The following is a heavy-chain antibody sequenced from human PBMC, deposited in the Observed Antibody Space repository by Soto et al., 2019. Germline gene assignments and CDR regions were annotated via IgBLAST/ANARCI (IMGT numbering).Heavy chain of an antibody. CDR2: ISTYNGDT. CDR1: GYTFSTSG. Sequence: QVQLVQSGAEVRKPGASVKVSCKASGYTFSTSGMSWLRQAPGQGLEWMGWISTYNGDTNDAPKFQDRVTMTSATSTSTVYMELRSLRSDDTAVDDCARAGAAPYYYYGMDVWGQGTRVTVSS. CDR3: ARAGAAPYYYYGMDV. V-gene: IGHV1-18*01. J-gene: IGHJ6*02. D-gene: IGHD2-15*01.